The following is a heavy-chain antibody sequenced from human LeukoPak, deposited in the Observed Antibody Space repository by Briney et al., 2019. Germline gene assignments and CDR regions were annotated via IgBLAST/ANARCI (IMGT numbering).Heavy chain of an antibody. J-gene: IGHJ4*02. D-gene: IGHD7-27*01. CDR1: GFTFGSYA. CDR3: AKYGENSLFDY. CDR2: IVGSGGTT. Sequence: GRSLRLSCAASGFTFGSYAMTWVRQAPGRGWEWVSSIVGSGGTTYYADSVKGRFTISRDNSKNTLYLQMNSLRAEDTALYYCAKYGENSLFDYWGQGTLVTVSS. V-gene: IGHV3-23*01.